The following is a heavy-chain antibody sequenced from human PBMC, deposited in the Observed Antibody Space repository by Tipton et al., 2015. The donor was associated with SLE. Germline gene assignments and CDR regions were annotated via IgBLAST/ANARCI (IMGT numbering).Heavy chain of an antibody. J-gene: IGHJ4*02. CDR3: ATDSSGWYHFDY. Sequence: TLSLTCTVSGGSISSGDYYWSWIRQPPGKGLEWIGYIYYSGSTYYNPSLKSRVTISVDTSKNQFSLKLSSVTAADTAVYYCATDSSGWYHFDYWGQGTLVTVSS. CDR1: GGSISSGDYY. V-gene: IGHV4-30-4*01. CDR2: IYYSGST. D-gene: IGHD6-19*01.